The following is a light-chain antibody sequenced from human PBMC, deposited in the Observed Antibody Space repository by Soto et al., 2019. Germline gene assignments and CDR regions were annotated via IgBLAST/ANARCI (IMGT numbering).Light chain of an antibody. CDR1: SRDVGGYHF. J-gene: IGLJ2*01. V-gene: IGLV2-11*01. CDR2: HVS. Sequence: QSALTQPRSVSGSPGQSVSISCTGTSRDVGGYHFVSWYQHHPGRAPKLIIYHVSERPSGVPDRFSGSKSGDTASLTISGLQSEDEADYYCCSYAGSSIYVVFGGGTKLTVL. CDR3: CSYAGSSIYVV.